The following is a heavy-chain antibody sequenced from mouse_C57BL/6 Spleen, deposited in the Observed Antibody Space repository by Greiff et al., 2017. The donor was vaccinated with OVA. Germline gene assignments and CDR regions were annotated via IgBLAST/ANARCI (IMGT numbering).Heavy chain of an antibody. D-gene: IGHD2-1*01. Sequence: QVQLQQPGAELVRPGSSVKLSCMASGYTFTSYWMHWVKQRPIQGLEWIGNIDPSDSETHYNQKFKDKATLTVDKSSSTAYMQLSSLTSEDSAVYYCAVDYYGKSGFDYWGQGTTLTVSS. CDR1: GYTFTSYW. J-gene: IGHJ2*01. CDR3: AVDYYGKSGFDY. V-gene: IGHV1-52*01. CDR2: IDPSDSET.